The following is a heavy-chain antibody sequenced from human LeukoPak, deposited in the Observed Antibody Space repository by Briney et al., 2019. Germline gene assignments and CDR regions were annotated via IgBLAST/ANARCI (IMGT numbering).Heavy chain of an antibody. CDR3: ARGYSSGSYYYYYYMDV. CDR1: VDSISSSSSY. D-gene: IGHD6-19*01. Sequence: SETLSLTCIVSVDSISSSSSYWDWIRQPPGKGLEWIGNIYYSGRTSYNPSLKSRVTISVDTSNNQFSLKLTSVTAADTAVYYCARGYSSGSYYYYYYMDVWGKGTTVTISS. V-gene: IGHV4-39*07. CDR2: IYYSGRT. J-gene: IGHJ6*03.